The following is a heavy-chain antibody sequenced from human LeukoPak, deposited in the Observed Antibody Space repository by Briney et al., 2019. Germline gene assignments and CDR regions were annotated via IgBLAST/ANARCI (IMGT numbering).Heavy chain of an antibody. CDR3: ARALGSGARYYYGMDV. D-gene: IGHD3-10*01. Sequence: SETLSLTCTVSGGSISSYYWSWIRQPPGKGLEWIGYIYYSGSTNYNPSLKSRVTISVDTSKNQFSLKLSSVTAADTAVYYCARALGSGARYYYGMDVWGQGTTVSVSS. CDR2: IYYSGST. CDR1: GGSISSYY. J-gene: IGHJ6*02. V-gene: IGHV4-59*01.